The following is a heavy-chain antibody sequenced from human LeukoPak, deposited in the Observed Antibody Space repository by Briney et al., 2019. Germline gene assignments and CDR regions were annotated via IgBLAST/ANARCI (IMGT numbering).Heavy chain of an antibody. D-gene: IGHD6-13*01. CDR3: ARVRGGSSWYIEYYYYYYYMDV. V-gene: IGHV3-20*04. CDR2: INWNGGST. J-gene: IGHJ6*03. CDR1: GFTFDDYG. Sequence: GGSLRLSCAASGFTFDDYGMSWVRQAPGKGLEWVSGINWNGGSTGYADSVKGRFTISRDNAKNSLYLQMNSLRAEDTALYYCARVRGGSSWYIEYYYYYYYMDVWGKGTTVTVSS.